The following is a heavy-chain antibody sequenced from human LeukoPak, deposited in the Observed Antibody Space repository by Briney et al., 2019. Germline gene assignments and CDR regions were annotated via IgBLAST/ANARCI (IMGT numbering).Heavy chain of an antibody. D-gene: IGHD3-9*01. J-gene: IGHJ6*03. CDR2: INHSGST. CDR1: GGSFSGYY. V-gene: IGHV4-34*01. Sequence: SETLSLTCAVYGGSFSGYYWSWIRQPPGKGLEWIGEINHSGSTNYNPSLKSRVTISVDTSKNQFSLKLSSVTAADTAVYYCARGRAGYDILTGYSLPYYYYYYYMDVWGKGTTVTVSS. CDR3: ARGRAGYDILTGYSLPYYYYYYYMDV.